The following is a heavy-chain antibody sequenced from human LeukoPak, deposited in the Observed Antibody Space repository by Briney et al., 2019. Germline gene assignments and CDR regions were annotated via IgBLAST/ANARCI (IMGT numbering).Heavy chain of an antibody. Sequence: SETLSLTCTVSGGSISGYYWSWIRQPPGKGLEWIGYIYYSGSTNYNPSLKSRVTISVDTSKTRFSLRLSSVTAADTAVYYCARGYYDSGTYSGYFQHWGQGTLVTVSS. J-gene: IGHJ1*01. D-gene: IGHD3-10*01. CDR2: IYYSGST. CDR1: GGSISGYY. CDR3: ARGYYDSGTYSGYFQH. V-gene: IGHV4-59*01.